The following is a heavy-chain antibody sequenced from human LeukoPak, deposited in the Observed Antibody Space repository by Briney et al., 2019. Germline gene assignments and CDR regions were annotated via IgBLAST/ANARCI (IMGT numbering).Heavy chain of an antibody. D-gene: IGHD6-19*01. CDR2: ISGSGGST. CDR3: ARDTAVAAHNWFDP. J-gene: IGHJ5*02. V-gene: IGHV3-21*01. CDR1: GFTFSSYG. Sequence: GGSLRLSCAASGFTFSSYGMHWVRQAPGKGLEWVSAISGSGGSTYYADSVKGRFTISRDNAKNSLYLQMNSLRAEDTAVYYCARDTAVAAHNWFDPWGQGTLVTVSS.